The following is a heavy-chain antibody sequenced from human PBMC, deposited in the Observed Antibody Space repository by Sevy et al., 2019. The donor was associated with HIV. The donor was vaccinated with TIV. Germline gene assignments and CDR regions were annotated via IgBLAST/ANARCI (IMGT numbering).Heavy chain of an antibody. Sequence: ASVKVSCKVSGYTLNQLSMHWVRQAPGKGLEWMGSFDPEDGERFYAQKFQGRVTMTEDTSTDTAYMERSSLRSEDTAVYYCATTKDYYESSGCPFDYWGQGTLVTVSS. CDR1: GYTLNQLS. D-gene: IGHD3-22*01. J-gene: IGHJ4*02. V-gene: IGHV1-24*01. CDR3: ATTKDYYESSGCPFDY. CDR2: FDPEDGER.